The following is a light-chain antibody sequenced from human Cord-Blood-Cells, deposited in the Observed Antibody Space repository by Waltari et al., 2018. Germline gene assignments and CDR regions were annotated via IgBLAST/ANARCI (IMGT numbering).Light chain of an antibody. V-gene: IGLV2-23*01. Sequence: QSALTQPAPVPGSPDQSITISCTATSSDLGSYTLVSWYQQHPGKAPKLMIYEGSTRPSGVSNRFSVSKSGNTASLTISGLQAEDEADYYCCSYAGSVFGTGTKVTVL. CDR3: CSYAGSV. CDR2: EGS. CDR1: SSDLGSYTL. J-gene: IGLJ1*01.